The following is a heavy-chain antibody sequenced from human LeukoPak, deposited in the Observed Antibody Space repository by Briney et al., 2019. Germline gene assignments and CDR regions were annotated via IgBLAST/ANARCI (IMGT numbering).Heavy chain of an antibody. D-gene: IGHD6-19*01. V-gene: IGHV3-7*01. CDR3: TRQWLSNYYYGMDV. J-gene: IGHJ6*02. CDR1: GFTFSSYE. Sequence: GGSLRLSCAASGFTFSSYEMNWVRQAPGKGLEWVANIKQDGSEKYYVDSVKGRFTISRDNAKNSLFLQMNSLRAEDTAVYYCTRQWLSNYYYGMDVWGQGTTVTVSS. CDR2: IKQDGSEK.